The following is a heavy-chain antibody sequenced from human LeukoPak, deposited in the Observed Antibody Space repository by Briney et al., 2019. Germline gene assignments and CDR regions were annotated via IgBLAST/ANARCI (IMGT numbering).Heavy chain of an antibody. D-gene: IGHD3-3*01. CDR1: GFFLSSYT. V-gene: IGHV3-21*01. J-gene: IGHJ3*02. CDR3: ARVAPDSWGGYYPEGAFDI. CDR2: VSTSSAYI. Sequence: PGGSLRLSCAASGFFLSSYTMNWVRQAPGKGLEWVACVSTSSAYIFYTDSMKGRFTISRDNAKNSLYLQMDGLRAEDTAVYYCARVAPDSWGGYYPEGAFDIWGQGTAVTVS.